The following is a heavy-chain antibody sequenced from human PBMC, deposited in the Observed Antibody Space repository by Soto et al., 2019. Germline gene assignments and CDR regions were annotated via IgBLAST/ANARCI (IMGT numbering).Heavy chain of an antibody. J-gene: IGHJ4*02. CDR3: AKVKGSVAGILDF. D-gene: IGHD6-19*01. CDR1: GFTFDDYA. V-gene: IGHV3-9*01. Sequence: PGGSLRLSCAASGFTFDDYAMHWVRQAPGKGLEWVSGISWNSGSIGYADSVKGRFTISRDNAKNSLYLQMDSLRAEDTALYYCAKVKGSVAGILDFWGQGTLVPVSA. CDR2: ISWNSGSI.